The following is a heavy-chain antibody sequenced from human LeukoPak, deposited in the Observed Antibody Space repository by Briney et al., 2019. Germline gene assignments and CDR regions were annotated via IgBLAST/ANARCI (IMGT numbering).Heavy chain of an antibody. V-gene: IGHV4-59*01. D-gene: IGHD4-17*01. J-gene: IGHJ3*02. CDR3: ARFTSCYDYGDYCDAFDI. CDR1: GGSISSYY. CDR2: IYYSGST. Sequence: SETLSLTCTVSGGSISSYYWSWIRQPPGKGLEWIGYIYYSGSTNYNPSLKSRVTISVDTSKNQFSLKLSSVTAADTAVYYCARFTSCYDYGDYCDAFDIWGQGTMVTVSS.